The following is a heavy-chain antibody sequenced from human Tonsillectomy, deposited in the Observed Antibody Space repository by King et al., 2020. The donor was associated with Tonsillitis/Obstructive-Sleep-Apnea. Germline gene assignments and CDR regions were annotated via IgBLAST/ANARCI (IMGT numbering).Heavy chain of an antibody. Sequence: QLQESGPGLVKPSETLSLTCTVSGCSISSSSYYWGWIRQPPGKGLEWIGSIYYSGSTYYNPSLKSRVTISVDTSKNQFSLKLSSVTAADTAVYYCARRGTTGNRAFDIWGQGTMVTVSS. CDR2: IYYSGST. CDR3: ARRGTTGNRAFDI. CDR1: GCSISSSSYY. V-gene: IGHV4-39*01. J-gene: IGHJ3*02. D-gene: IGHD1-7*01.